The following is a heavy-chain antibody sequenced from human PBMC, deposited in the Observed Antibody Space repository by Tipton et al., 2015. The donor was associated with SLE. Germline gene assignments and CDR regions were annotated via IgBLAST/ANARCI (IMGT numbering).Heavy chain of an antibody. D-gene: IGHD4-23*01. CDR3: ARDLYGGNSGDAFDI. CDR1: GFTFDDYA. V-gene: IGHV3-20*04. J-gene: IGHJ3*02. Sequence: SLRLSCAASGFTFDDYAMHGVRQAPGKDLEWVSVIYSGGSTYYADSVKGRFTISRDNAKNSLYLQMNSLRAEDTAVYYCARDLYGGNSGDAFDIWGQGTMVTVSS. CDR2: IYSGGST.